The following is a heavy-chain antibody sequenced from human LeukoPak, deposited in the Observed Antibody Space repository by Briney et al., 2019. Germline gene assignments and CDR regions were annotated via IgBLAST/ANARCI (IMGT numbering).Heavy chain of an antibody. V-gene: IGHV1-46*01. CDR1: GYTFTSNY. J-gene: IGHJ4*02. CDR3: ARDQEGFDY. Sequence: AASVKVSCKASGYTFTSNYIHWVRQAPGQGLEWMGMIYPRDGSTSYAQKFQGRVTVTRDTSTSTVHMELSGLRSEDTAVYYCARDQEGFDYWGQGTLSPSPQ. CDR2: IYPRDGST.